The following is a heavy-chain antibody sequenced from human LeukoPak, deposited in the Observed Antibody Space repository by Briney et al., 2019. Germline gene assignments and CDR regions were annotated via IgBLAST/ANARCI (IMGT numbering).Heavy chain of an antibody. CDR2: IYYSGST. D-gene: IGHD1-26*01. Sequence: GSLRLSCAASGFTFSDYYMNWIRQPPGKGLEWIGSIYYSGSTYYNPSLKSRVTISVDTSKNQFSLKLSSVTAADTAVYYCARIVGASRGFDPWGQGTLVTVSS. CDR1: GFTFSDYY. CDR3: ARIVGASRGFDP. V-gene: IGHV4-38-2*01. J-gene: IGHJ5*02.